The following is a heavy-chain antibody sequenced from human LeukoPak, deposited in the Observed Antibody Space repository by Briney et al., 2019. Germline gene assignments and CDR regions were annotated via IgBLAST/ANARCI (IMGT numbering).Heavy chain of an antibody. J-gene: IGHJ4*02. CDR3: ASHPFTGASFDY. CDR1: GGSISSSS. D-gene: IGHD1-26*01. V-gene: IGHV3-21*01. CDR2: ISSSSSYI. Sequence: PSETLSLTCTVSGGSISSSSYYWGWIRQAPGKGLEWVSSISSSSSYIYYADSVKGRFTISRDNAKNSLYLQMNSLRAEDTAVYYCASHPFTGASFDYWGQGTLVTVSS.